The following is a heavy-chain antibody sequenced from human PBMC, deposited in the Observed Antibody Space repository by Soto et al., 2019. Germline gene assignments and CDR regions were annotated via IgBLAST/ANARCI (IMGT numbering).Heavy chain of an antibody. V-gene: IGHV1-3*01. J-gene: IGHJ5*02. CDR2: MNPNTGNI. CDR1: GYTFVDYA. Sequence: QVQLVQSGAEVKRQGASVKISCRASGYTFVDYALHWVRQAPGQGLEWVGWMNPNTGNIKYSHNFEDRVSITRDRATSTAYMELRGLRSADTAVYFCTREAIVAENSFDPWGQGTLVTVSS. D-gene: IGHD2-21*01. CDR3: TREAIVAENSFDP.